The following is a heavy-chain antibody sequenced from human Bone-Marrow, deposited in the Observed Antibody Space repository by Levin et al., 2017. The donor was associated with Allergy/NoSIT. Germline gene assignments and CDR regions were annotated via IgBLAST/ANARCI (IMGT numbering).Heavy chain of an antibody. J-gene: IGHJ6*02. D-gene: IGHD2-2*01. CDR1: GFTFSDYY. Sequence: PGGSLRLSCAASGFTFSDYYMSWIRQAPGKGLEWISYISASSGSTTYYADSVKGRFTISRDNAKTSLYLQMNSLRADDTAVYYCARFRYCSTTDCRGVDVWGQGTPVTVSS. CDR3: ARFRYCSTTDCRGVDV. CDR2: ISASSGSTT. V-gene: IGHV3-11*01.